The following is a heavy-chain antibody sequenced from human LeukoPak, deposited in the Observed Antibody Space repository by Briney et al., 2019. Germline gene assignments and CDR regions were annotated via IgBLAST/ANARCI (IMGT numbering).Heavy chain of an antibody. J-gene: IGHJ4*02. Sequence: PSETLSLTCTVSGGSISSSYWTWIRQPPGKGLEWIGYISYSGATNYNPSLKSRVTISVDTSKNQFSLKLSSVTAADTAVYYCATLDSSPGGTDFDYWGQGTLVTVSS. D-gene: IGHD3-22*01. V-gene: IGHV4-59*12. CDR2: ISYSGAT. CDR1: GGSISSSY. CDR3: ATLDSSPGGTDFDY.